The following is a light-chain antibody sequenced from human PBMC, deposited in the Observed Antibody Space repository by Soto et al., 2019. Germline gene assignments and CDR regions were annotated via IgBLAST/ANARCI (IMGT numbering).Light chain of an antibody. CDR2: DTN. J-gene: IGLJ2*01. CDR1: SSNIGLND. CDR3: AAWDDSLNGPV. Sequence: QSVLTQRPSASGTPGQTVTISCSGSSSNIGLNDVHWYRQLSGTAPQILIYDTNQQATGVPDRFSGSRSGTSASLAIHGLQSEDEADYHCAAWDDSLNGPVFGGGTKVTVL. V-gene: IGLV1-44*01.